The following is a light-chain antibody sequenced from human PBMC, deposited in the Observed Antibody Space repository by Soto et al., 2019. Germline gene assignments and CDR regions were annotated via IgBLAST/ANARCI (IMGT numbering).Light chain of an antibody. V-gene: IGLV1-40*01. CDR2: GNS. Sequence: QPVLTQPPSVSGAPGQRVTISCTGSNSNIGAGYDVHWYQQLPGTAPKLLIYGNSNRPSGVPDRFSGSKSGTSASLAITGLQAEDEADYYCQSYDSSLGYVFGTGTKVTVL. CDR3: QSYDSSLGYV. CDR1: NSNIGAGYD. J-gene: IGLJ1*01.